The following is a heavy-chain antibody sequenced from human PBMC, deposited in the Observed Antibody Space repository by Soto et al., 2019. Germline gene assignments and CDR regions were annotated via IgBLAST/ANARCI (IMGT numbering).Heavy chain of an antibody. D-gene: IGHD6-19*01. CDR2: ISYDGSNK. Sequence: WVSLRLSCAASGFTLSSYALHWVRQAPGKGLERVAVISYDGSNKYYADSVKGRFTISRDNSKNTLYLQMNSLRAEDTAVYYCARDIAVAGGYYYYYGMDVWGQGTTVTVSS. J-gene: IGHJ6*02. V-gene: IGHV3-30-3*01. CDR3: ARDIAVAGGYYYYYGMDV. CDR1: GFTLSSYA.